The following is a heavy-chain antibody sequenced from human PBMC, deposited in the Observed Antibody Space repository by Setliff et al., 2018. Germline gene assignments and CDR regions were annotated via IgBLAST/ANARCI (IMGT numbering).Heavy chain of an antibody. CDR1: GGSLSGSLRGYAVF. CDR2: AYYNGDS. Sequence: SETLSLTCTVSGGSLSGSLRGYAVFWGWIRQSPGKELEWIGSAYYNGDSYYNPSLKSRVTMSVDTSRNQFSLHLISVTAADTAVYYCARHVGTRSRGYNYYYYFMDIWGKGTTVTVSS. CDR3: ARHVGTRSRGYNYYYYFMDI. J-gene: IGHJ6*03. D-gene: IGHD3-10*01. V-gene: IGHV4-39*01.